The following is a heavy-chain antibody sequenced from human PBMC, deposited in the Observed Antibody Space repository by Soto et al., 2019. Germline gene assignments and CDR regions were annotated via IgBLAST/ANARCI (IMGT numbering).Heavy chain of an antibody. CDR2: IIPIFGTA. CDR1: GGTFSSYA. Sequence: QVQLVQSGAEVKKPGSSVKVSCKASGGTFSSYAISWVRQAPGQGLEWMGGIIPIFGTANYAQKFQGRVTITAYKSTSTAYMELSSLRSEDTAVYYCARVDGRYYYDSSGYYRYYYYYYGMDVWGQGTTVTVSS. CDR3: ARVDGRYYYDSSGYYRYYYYYYGMDV. D-gene: IGHD3-22*01. V-gene: IGHV1-69*06. J-gene: IGHJ6*02.